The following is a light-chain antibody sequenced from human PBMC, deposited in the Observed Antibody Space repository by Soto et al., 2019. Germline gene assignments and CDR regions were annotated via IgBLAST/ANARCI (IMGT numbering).Light chain of an antibody. CDR3: SSYAGTHNYV. V-gene: IGLV2-8*01. CDR1: SSDVGGYHY. Sequence: QSALTQPPSASGSPGQSVTISCTGTSSDVGGYHYVSWYQQHPGKAPKLIIYEVSKRPSGVPDRFSGSKSGNTASLTVSGLQAEDEDDYYCSSYAGTHNYVFGTGTQLTVL. J-gene: IGLJ1*01. CDR2: EVS.